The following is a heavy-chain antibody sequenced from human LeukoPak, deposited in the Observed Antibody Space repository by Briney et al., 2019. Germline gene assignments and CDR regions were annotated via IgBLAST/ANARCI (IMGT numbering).Heavy chain of an antibody. CDR2: IYTSGST. J-gene: IGHJ5*02. V-gene: IGHV4-4*07. D-gene: IGHD3-10*01. CDR1: GGSISSYY. CDR3: ARIYSGSGSYYNGWFDP. Sequence: PSETLSLTCTVSGGSISSYYWSWIRQPAGKGLEWIGRIYTSGSTNYNPSLKNRVTMSVDTSKNQFSLKLSSVTAADTAVYYCARIYSGSGSYYNGWFDPWGQGTLVTVSS.